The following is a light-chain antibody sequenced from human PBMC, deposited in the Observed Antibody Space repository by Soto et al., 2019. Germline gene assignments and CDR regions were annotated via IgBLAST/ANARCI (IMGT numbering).Light chain of an antibody. J-gene: IGKJ1*01. CDR3: QQYGSSPTT. CDR2: GAS. CDR1: QSVSSSY. Sequence: EIVLTQSPGTLSLSPGERATLSCRASQSVSSSYLAWYKQKPGQAPRLLIYGASSRATGIPDWFSGSGYGTNFTLTISRVEPEDFAGYYCQQYGSSPTTFGQGTKVEIK. V-gene: IGKV3-20*01.